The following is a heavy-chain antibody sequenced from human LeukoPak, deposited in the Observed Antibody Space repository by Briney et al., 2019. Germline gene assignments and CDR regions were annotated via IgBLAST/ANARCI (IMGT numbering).Heavy chain of an antibody. CDR1: GFTFGSYG. D-gene: IGHD2-2*02. V-gene: IGHV3-30*02. Sequence: SGGSLRLSCAASGFTFGSYGMHWVRQAPGKGLEWVAFIRYDGSNKYYADSVKGRFTISRDNSKNTLYLQMNSLRAEDTAVYYCAKDYCSNTSCYTNYFDYWGQRTLVTVSS. CDR2: IRYDGSNK. CDR3: AKDYCSNTSCYTNYFDY. J-gene: IGHJ4*02.